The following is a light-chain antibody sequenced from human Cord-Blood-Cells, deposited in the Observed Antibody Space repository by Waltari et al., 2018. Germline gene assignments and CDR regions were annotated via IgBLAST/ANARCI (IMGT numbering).Light chain of an antibody. V-gene: IGLV1-51*01. CDR2: DNN. Sequence: QSLLTQPPSVSAAPGQKVTIPCSGSSSNIGNNYVHWYQQPPGTAPKLLIYDNNKRPSGIPDRFSGSKSGTSATLGITGLQTGDEADYYCGTWDSSLSVVFGGGTKLTVL. J-gene: IGLJ2*01. CDR1: SSNIGNNY. CDR3: GTWDSSLSVV.